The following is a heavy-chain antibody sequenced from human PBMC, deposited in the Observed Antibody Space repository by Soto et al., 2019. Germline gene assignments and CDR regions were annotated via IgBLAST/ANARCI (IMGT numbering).Heavy chain of an antibody. J-gene: IGHJ6*02. CDR2: MNPNSGNT. CDR3: ASDVDTAMVTRSPYGMDV. V-gene: IGHV1-8*01. Sequence: ASVKVSCKASGYTFTSYDINWVRQATGQGLEWMGWMNPNSGNTGYAQKFQGRVTMTRNTSISTAYMELSSLRSEDTAVYYCASDVDTAMVTRSPYGMDVWGQGTTVTVSS. CDR1: GYTFTSYD. D-gene: IGHD5-18*01.